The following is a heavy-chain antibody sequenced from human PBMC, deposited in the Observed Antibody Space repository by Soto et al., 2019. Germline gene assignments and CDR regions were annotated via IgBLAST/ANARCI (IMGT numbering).Heavy chain of an antibody. CDR1: GYTFTSYA. J-gene: IGHJ6*03. Sequence: ASVKVSCKASGYTFTSYAMHWVRQAPGQRLEWMGWINAGNGNTKYSQKFQGRVTITRDTSASTAYMELSSLRSEYTAVYYFAIDRSVPRYFSRFDYYYYLVVWGKGTTVTVSS. CDR2: INAGNGNT. D-gene: IGHD3-9*01. CDR3: AIDRSVPRYFSRFDYYYYLVV. V-gene: IGHV1-3*01.